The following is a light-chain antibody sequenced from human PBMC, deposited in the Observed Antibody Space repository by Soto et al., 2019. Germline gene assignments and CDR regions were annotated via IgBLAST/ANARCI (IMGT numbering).Light chain of an antibody. CDR1: SSDVGSYNL. CDR3: CSYAGSSTPLYV. J-gene: IGLJ1*01. CDR2: EGS. V-gene: IGLV2-23*01. Sequence: QSVLTQPACVSGSPGQSITISCTGTSSDVGSYNLVSWYQQHPGKAPKLMIYEGSKRPSGVSNRFSGSKSGNTASLTISGLQAEDEADYYCCSYAGSSTPLYVFGTGTKVTVL.